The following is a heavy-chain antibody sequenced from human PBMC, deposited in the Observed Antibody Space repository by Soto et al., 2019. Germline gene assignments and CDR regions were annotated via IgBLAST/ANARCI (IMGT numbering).Heavy chain of an antibody. CDR2: MNPNSGNT. CDR1: GYTFTSYD. D-gene: IGHD3-22*01. J-gene: IGHJ4*02. CDR3: AREKSSGSYYDY. Sequence: QVQLVQSGAEVKKPGASVTVSCKASGYTFTSYDINWVRQATGQGLEWMGWMNPNSGNTAYAQKFQGRVTMTRNTSISTAYMELSSLRSEDTAVSYCAREKSSGSYYDYWGQGTLVTVSS. V-gene: IGHV1-8*01.